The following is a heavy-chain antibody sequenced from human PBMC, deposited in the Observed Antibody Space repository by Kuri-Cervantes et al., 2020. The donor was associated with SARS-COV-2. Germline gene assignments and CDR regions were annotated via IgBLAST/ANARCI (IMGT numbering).Heavy chain of an antibody. Sequence: ASVKVSCKASGYTFTSYGISWVRQAPGQGLEWMGWISAYNGNTNYAQKLQGRVTMTTDTPTSTAYTELRSLRSDDTAVYYCARDPKAVIAAQSYYYYYMDVWGKGTTVTVSS. CDR1: GYTFTSYG. D-gene: IGHD6-6*01. J-gene: IGHJ6*03. CDR2: ISAYNGNT. CDR3: ARDPKAVIAAQSYYYYYMDV. V-gene: IGHV1-18*01.